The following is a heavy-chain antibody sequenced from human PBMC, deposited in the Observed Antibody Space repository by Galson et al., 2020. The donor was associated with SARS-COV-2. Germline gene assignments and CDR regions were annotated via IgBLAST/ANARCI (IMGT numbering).Heavy chain of an antibody. Sequence: SETLSLTCTVFGASISSYYWSWIRQPAGKGLEWIGQIYTSGSTMYSPCLKSRVTMSLDTSKNQFSLRLSSVTAADTAVYYCAREDYGDYEWYFDLWGRGTLVTVSS. J-gene: IGHJ2*01. CDR3: AREDYGDYEWYFDL. V-gene: IGHV4-4*07. CDR1: GASISSYY. D-gene: IGHD4-17*01. CDR2: IYTSGST.